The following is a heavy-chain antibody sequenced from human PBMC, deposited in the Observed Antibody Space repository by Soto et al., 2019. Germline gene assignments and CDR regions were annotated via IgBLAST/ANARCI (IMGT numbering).Heavy chain of an antibody. CDR1: GYTFTSYG. Sequence: ASVKGSCKASGYTFTSYGISWVRQAPGQGLEWMGWISAYNGNTNYAQKLQGRVTMTTGTSTSTAYMELRSLRSDDTAVYYCARTADYDILTGSPDYWGQGTLVTVSS. CDR2: ISAYNGNT. CDR3: ARTADYDILTGSPDY. D-gene: IGHD3-9*01. V-gene: IGHV1-18*01. J-gene: IGHJ4*02.